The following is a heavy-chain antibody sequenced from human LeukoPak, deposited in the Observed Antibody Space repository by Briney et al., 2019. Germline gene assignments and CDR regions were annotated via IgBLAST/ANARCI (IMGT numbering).Heavy chain of an antibody. CDR2: ISSSGSTI. V-gene: IGHV3-11*01. CDR3: ARDQVRYFDWALDY. D-gene: IGHD3-9*01. CDR1: GFTFSDYY. J-gene: IGHJ4*02. Sequence: GGSLRLSCAASGFTFSDYYMSWIRQAPGKGLEWVSYISSSGSTIYYADSVKGRFTISRDNAKNSLYLQMNSLRAEDTAVYYCARDQVRYFDWALDYWGQGTLVTASS.